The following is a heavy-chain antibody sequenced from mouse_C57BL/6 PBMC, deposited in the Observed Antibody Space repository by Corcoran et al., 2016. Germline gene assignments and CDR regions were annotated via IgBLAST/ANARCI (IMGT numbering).Heavy chain of an antibody. CDR3: ARSSSGYLAY. Sequence: QIQLVQSGPELKKPGETVKISCKASGYTFTTYGMSWVKQAPGKGLKWMGWINTYSGVPTYADDFKGRFAFSLETSASTAYLQINNLKNEDTATYVCARSSSGYLAYWGQGTLVTVSA. CDR2: INTYSGVP. CDR1: GYTFTTYG. J-gene: IGHJ3*01. D-gene: IGHD3-2*02. V-gene: IGHV9-3*01.